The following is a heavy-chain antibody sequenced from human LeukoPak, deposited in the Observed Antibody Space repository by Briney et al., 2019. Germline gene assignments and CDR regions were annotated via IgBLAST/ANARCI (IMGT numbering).Heavy chain of an antibody. Sequence: SETLSLTCAVYGGSFSGYYWSWIRQPPGKGLEWIGEINHSGSTNYNPSLKSRVTISVDTSKNQFSLTLSSVTAADTAVYYCARDRGAGASYFQYWGQGTLVTVSS. CDR2: INHSGST. D-gene: IGHD6-13*01. CDR3: ARDRGAGASYFQY. CDR1: GGSFSGYY. V-gene: IGHV4-34*01. J-gene: IGHJ1*01.